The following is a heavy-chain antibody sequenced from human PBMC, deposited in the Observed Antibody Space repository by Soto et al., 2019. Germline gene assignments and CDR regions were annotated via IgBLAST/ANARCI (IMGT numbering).Heavy chain of an antibody. CDR3: ARDLIQYNWNYGIFDY. CDR1: GGTFSSYA. Sequence: SSVKVSCKASGGTFSSYAISWVRQAPGQGLEWMGGIIPIFGTANYAQKFQGRVTITADESTSTAYMELSSLRSEDTAVYYCARDLIQYNWNYGIFDYWGQGTMVTVSS. J-gene: IGHJ4*02. V-gene: IGHV1-69*13. D-gene: IGHD1-7*01. CDR2: IIPIFGTA.